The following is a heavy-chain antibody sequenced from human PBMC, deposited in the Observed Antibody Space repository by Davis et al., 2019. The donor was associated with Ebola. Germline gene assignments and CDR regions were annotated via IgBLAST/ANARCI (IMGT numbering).Heavy chain of an antibody. CDR1: GFTFSSYW. CDR2: IKSDGSEK. D-gene: IGHD6-13*01. J-gene: IGHJ4*02. V-gene: IGHV3-7*01. Sequence: PGGSLRLSCAASGFTFSSYWMTWVRQAPGRGLEWVANIKSDGSEKSYVDSVKGRFTISRDNAKNSLYLQMNSLRVEDTAVYYCAKRVGYTFDYWGQGTLVTVSS. CDR3: AKRVGYTFDY.